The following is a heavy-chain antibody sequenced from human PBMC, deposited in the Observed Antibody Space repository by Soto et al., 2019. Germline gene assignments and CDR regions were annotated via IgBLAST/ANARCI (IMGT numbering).Heavy chain of an antibody. CDR1: GGSFSGYY. Sequence: QVQLQQWGAGPLKPSETLSLTCAVYGGSFSGYYWSWIRQPPGKGLEWIGEINHSGSTNYNPSLKSRVTISVDTSKNQFSLKLSSVTAADTAVYYCARGRHSSSWYVHWGQGTLVTVSS. D-gene: IGHD6-13*01. V-gene: IGHV4-34*01. CDR3: ARGRHSSSWYVH. CDR2: INHSGST. J-gene: IGHJ5*02.